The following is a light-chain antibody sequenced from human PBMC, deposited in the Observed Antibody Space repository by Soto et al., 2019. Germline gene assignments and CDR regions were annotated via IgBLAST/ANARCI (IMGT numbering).Light chain of an antibody. CDR3: LSYGDSRNYV. CDR2: EVE. CDR1: SSDVGGYHY. V-gene: IGLV2-8*02. J-gene: IGLJ1*01. Sequence: HSALPQPPSASKSPVQSVTISCTGTSSDVGGYHYVSWYQHHPGRAPKLLIYEVEKRPPGVPGRFSGSKSGNTASLTVSGLQADGEADYYCLSYGDSRNYVYGTGTKVTVL.